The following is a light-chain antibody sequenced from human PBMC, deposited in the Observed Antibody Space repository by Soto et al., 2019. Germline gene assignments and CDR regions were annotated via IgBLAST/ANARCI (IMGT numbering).Light chain of an antibody. J-gene: IGKJ1*01. CDR2: DVA. Sequence: EILMTQSPATLSVSPGDRATLSCRASQSVSSNLAWYQQKPGQAPRLLIFDVATRAAGIPAKFWGSGSGTEFTLTINSLQSEDFAVYYCQQYKNWQWTFGQGTKVEIK. CDR1: QSVSSN. V-gene: IGKV3-15*01. CDR3: QQYKNWQWT.